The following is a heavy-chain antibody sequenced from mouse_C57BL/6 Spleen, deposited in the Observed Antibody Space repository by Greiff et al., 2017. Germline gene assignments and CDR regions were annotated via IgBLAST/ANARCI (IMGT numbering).Heavy chain of an antibody. CDR3: ARKQYYYDY. J-gene: IGHJ2*01. Sequence: QVQLQQSGAELVKPGASVKLSCQASGYTFTSYWMHWVKQRPGQGLEWIGMIHPSSGSTNYNEKFKSKATLTVDKSSSTAYMQLSSLTSEDSAVYYCARKQYYYDYWGKGTTLTVSS. CDR2: IHPSSGST. CDR1: GYTFTSYW. V-gene: IGHV1-64*01.